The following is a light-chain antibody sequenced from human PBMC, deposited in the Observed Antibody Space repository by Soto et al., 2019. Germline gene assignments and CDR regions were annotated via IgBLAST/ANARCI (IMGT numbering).Light chain of an antibody. CDR2: EVS. Sequence: QSVLTQPASVSGSPGQSITISCTGTSSDVGNYNLVSWYQQHPGKAPKLMIYEVSKRPSGVSNRFSGSKSGNTASLTISGLQAEHEADYYCCSYAGSSTPLIFGTGTKVTVL. V-gene: IGLV2-23*02. CDR3: CSYAGSSTPLI. J-gene: IGLJ1*01. CDR1: SSDVGNYNL.